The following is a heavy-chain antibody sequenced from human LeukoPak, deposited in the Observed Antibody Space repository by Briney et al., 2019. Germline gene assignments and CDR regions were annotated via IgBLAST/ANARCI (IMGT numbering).Heavy chain of an antibody. CDR1: GYTFTSYG. D-gene: IGHD5-12*01. CDR2: IIPMLGTA. J-gene: IGHJ3*02. V-gene: IGHV1-69*05. Sequence: GASVKVSCKASGYTFTSYGISWVRQSPGQGLEWMGGIIPMLGTANFAQNFQGRVTLTTDESTSTAYMELSSLRSEDTAVYYCAREGSGYDWNDAFDIWGQGTMVTVSS. CDR3: AREGSGYDWNDAFDI.